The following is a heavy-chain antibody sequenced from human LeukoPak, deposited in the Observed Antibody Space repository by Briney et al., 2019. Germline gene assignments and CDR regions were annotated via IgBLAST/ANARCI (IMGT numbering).Heavy chain of an antibody. CDR1: GFTFNSFG. D-gene: IGHD6-13*01. CDR3: ASVIAADGDDY. Sequence: GGSLRLSCAASGFTFNSFGMHWVRQAPGKGLEWVAVISYDGSHKYYADSVKGRFTISRDNSKNTVYLQMSSLRAEDTAVYFCASVIAADGDDYWGQGTLVTVSS. J-gene: IGHJ4*02. V-gene: IGHV3-30*03. CDR2: ISYDGSHK.